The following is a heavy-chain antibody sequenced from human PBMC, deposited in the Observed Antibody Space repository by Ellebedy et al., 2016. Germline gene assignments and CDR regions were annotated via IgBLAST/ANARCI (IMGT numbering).Heavy chain of an antibody. CDR3: ARFAWADGNNVDY. Sequence: GGSLRLSCKGSGYSFTSYWITWVRQMPGKGLEWMGRIDPSDSYTNYSPSFQGHVTISADKSISTAYLQWSSLKASDTAMYYCARFAWADGNNVDYWGQGTLVTVSS. V-gene: IGHV5-10-1*01. CDR1: GYSFTSYW. J-gene: IGHJ4*02. CDR2: IDPSDSYT. D-gene: IGHD5-24*01.